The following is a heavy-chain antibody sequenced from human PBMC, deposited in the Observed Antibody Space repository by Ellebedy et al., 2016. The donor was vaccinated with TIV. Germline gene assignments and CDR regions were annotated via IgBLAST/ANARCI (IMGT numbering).Heavy chain of an antibody. CDR3: AGDYGAYFDY. J-gene: IGHJ4*02. D-gene: IGHD4-17*01. CDR1: GGSISSYY. Sequence: MPSETLSLTCTVSGGSISSYYWSWIRQPPGKGLEWIGYIYYSGSTNYNPSLKRRVTISVDMSKNQFSLRLSSVTAADTAVYYCAGDYGAYFDYWGQGTLVTVSS. V-gene: IGHV4-59*08. CDR2: IYYSGST.